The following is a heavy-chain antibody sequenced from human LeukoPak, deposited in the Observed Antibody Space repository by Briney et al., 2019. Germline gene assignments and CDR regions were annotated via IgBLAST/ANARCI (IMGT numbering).Heavy chain of an antibody. J-gene: IGHJ6*02. Sequence: GASVKVSCKASGGTFSSYAFCWVRQAPGQGLEWMGRIIPILAIANYAQKFQGRVTITADKSTSTAYMELSSLRSEDTAVYYCASVPHDYHYYYGMDVWGQGTTVTVSS. V-gene: IGHV1-69*04. CDR3: ASVPHDYHYYYGMDV. CDR1: GGTFSSYA. CDR2: IIPILAIA. D-gene: IGHD6-6*01.